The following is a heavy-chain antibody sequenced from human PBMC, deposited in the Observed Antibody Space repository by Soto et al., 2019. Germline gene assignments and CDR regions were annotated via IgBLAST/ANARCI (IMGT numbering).Heavy chain of an antibody. CDR1: GFTFNNYA. CDR2: ISGGGDTT. V-gene: IGHV3-23*01. D-gene: IGHD3-10*01. Sequence: EVQLLESGGGLVQPGGSLRLSCAASGFTFNNYAMTWVRQAPGKVLEWVSAISGGGDTTSYADSVKGRFTVSRDGSKKTLYLQMSSLRAEDTALYYCAKGRGGSGSLNPRVDFWGQGTLVNVSS. CDR3: AKGRGGSGSLNPRVDF. J-gene: IGHJ4*02.